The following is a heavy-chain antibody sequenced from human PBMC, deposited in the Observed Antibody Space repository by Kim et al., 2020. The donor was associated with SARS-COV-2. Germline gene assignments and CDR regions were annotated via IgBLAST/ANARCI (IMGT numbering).Heavy chain of an antibody. CDR1: GFTFSSYA. J-gene: IGHJ4*02. CDR3: ANIPPYSRESVSFFDY. V-gene: IGHV3-23*01. CDR2: ISGSGGST. D-gene: IGHD5-18*01. Sequence: GGSLRLSCAASGFTFSSYAMSWVRQAPGKGLEWVSAISGSGGSTYYADSVKGRFTISRDNSKNTLYLQMNSLRAEDTAVYYCANIPPYSRESVSFFDYWGQGTLVTVSS.